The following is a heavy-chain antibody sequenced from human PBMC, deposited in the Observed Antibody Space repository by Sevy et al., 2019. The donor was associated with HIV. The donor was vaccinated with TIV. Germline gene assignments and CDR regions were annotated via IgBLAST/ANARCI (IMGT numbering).Heavy chain of an antibody. CDR2: IRSKAYGGTT. CDR1: GFTFGDYA. V-gene: IGHV3-49*04. Sequence: GGSLRLSCSSSGFTFGDYALSWVRQAPGKGLEWVGFIRSKAYGGTTEHAASLKGRFTISREDSKSIAYLQMNSLKIEDTAVYYCTRGEDFVPLPAATWFDPWGQGTLVTVSS. CDR3: TRGEDFVPLPAATWFDP. D-gene: IGHD2-15*01. J-gene: IGHJ5*02.